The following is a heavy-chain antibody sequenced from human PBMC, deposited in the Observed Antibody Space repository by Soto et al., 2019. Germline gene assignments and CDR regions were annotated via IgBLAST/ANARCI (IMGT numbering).Heavy chain of an antibody. CDR1: GFTFSNYG. V-gene: IGHV3-23*01. Sequence: EVQLLESGGGLLQPGGSLRLSCAVSGFTFSNYGMSWVRQAPGKGLEWVAATSGSGDTTYYADSVKGRFTISRDNSKHTLYVQINSLRADDTAVYYCAKDLGYDGSGIEIWGQGTLVTVS. J-gene: IGHJ4*02. CDR2: TSGSGDTT. CDR3: AKDLGYDGSGIEI. D-gene: IGHD3-10*01.